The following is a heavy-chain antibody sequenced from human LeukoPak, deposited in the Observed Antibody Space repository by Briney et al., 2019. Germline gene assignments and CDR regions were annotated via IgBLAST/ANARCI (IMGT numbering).Heavy chain of an antibody. J-gene: IGHJ4*02. CDR1: GGSISSYY. CDR2: IYYSGST. D-gene: IGHD2-15*01. CDR3: ARVVRGYCSGGSCTEYYFDY. Sequence: SETLSLTCTVSGGSISSYYGGWIRQPPGKGLEWIGYIYYSGSTYYNPSLKSRVTISVDTSKNQFSLKLSSVTAADTAVYYCARVVRGYCSGGSCTEYYFDYWGQGTLVTVSS. V-gene: IGHV4-59*12.